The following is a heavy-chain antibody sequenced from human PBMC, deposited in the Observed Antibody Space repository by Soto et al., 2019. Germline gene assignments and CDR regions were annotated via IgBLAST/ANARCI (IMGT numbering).Heavy chain of an antibody. CDR1: GFSFSSYA. CDR2: LWYDGSNL. J-gene: IGHJ4*02. D-gene: IGHD3-3*01. CDR3: AREINDFWSGYLY. Sequence: QVQLVESGGGVVQPGTSLRLSCAASGFSFSSYAMHWVRQAPGKGLEWVAALWYDGSNLNYAQSVKGRFTISRDNSKSTVYLQMNSLTVEDTAVYYCAREINDFWSGYLYWGQGTVVNVS. V-gene: IGHV3-33*01.